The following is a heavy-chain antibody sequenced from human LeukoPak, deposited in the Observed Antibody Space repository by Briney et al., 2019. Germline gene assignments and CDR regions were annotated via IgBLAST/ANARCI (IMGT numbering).Heavy chain of an antibody. J-gene: IGHJ3*02. CDR3: ARVPIFGASDAFDI. V-gene: IGHV1-2*02. CDR2: INPNSGGT. Sequence: ASVKVSCKASGYTFTGYYMHWVRQAPGQGLEWMGWINPNSGGTNYAQKFQGRVTMTRDTSISTAYMELSRLRSDDTAVYYCARVPIFGASDAFDIWGQGTVVTVSS. D-gene: IGHD3-3*01. CDR1: GYTFTGYY.